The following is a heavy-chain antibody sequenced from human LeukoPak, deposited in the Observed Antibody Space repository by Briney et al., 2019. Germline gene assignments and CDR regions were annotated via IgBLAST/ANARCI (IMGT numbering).Heavy chain of an antibody. D-gene: IGHD6-19*01. CDR1: GFTFSSYA. CDR2: ISDSVGGT. J-gene: IGHJ4*02. CDR3: AKGGSSGWYHLDF. V-gene: IGHV3-23*01. Sequence: GGSLRLSCAASGFTFSSYAMSWVRQAPGKGLDWVSLISDSVGGTYYADSVKGRFTISRDNSKNTLYLQMNSLRAEDTAVYYCAKGGSSGWYHLDFWGQGTLVTVAS.